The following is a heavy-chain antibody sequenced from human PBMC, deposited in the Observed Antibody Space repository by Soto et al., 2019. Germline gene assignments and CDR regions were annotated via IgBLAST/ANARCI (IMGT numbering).Heavy chain of an antibody. Sequence: GGSLRLSCAASGFTFRNYWMSWVRQAPGKGLEWVANINEDGSAKYYVDSVKGRFTVSRDNAKNSLYLQMNSLRVEDTAVYYSATWYNYNLFDYWGQGTLVTVSS. V-gene: IGHV3-7*01. CDR2: INEDGSAK. J-gene: IGHJ4*02. CDR1: GFTFRNYW. CDR3: ATWYNYNLFDY. D-gene: IGHD1-20*01.